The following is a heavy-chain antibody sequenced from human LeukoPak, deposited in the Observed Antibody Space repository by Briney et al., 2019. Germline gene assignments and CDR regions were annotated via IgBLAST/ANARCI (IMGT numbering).Heavy chain of an antibody. J-gene: IGHJ6*02. CDR3: ARDPYYDFWSGPWPVINTHYYYYGMDV. V-gene: IGHV3-11*01. CDR2: ISSSGSTI. Sequence: GGSLRLSCAASGFTFSDYYMSWIRQAPGKGLEWVSYISSSGSTIYYADSVKGRFTISRDNAKNSLYLQMNSLRAEDTAVYYCARDPYYDFWSGPWPVINTHYYYYGMDVWGQGTTVTASS. D-gene: IGHD3-3*01. CDR1: GFTFSDYY.